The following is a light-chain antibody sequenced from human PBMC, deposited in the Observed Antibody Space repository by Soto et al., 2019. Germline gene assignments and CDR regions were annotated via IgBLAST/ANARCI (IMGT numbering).Light chain of an antibody. Sequence: DVVLPQSPLSLPVTLGQPASTPCRSGQSLVYSDGNPYLNWYQQRPGQSPRRLIYNVSNRDSGVPDRFSGGGSGTDFTLKISRVEAEDGGVDYCMQGTHWPPITFGQGTRLEIK. CDR1: QSLVYSDGNPY. CDR3: MQGTHWPPIT. V-gene: IGKV2-30*01. J-gene: IGKJ5*01. CDR2: NVS.